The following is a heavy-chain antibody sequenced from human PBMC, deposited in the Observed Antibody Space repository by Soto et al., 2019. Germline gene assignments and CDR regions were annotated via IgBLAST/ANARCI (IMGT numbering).Heavy chain of an antibody. CDR2: IYSGGST. D-gene: IGHD6-6*01. Sequence: EVQLVETGGGLIQPGGSLRLSCAASGFTVSSNYMSWVRQAPGKGLEWVSVIYSGGSTYYADSVKGRFTISRDNSKNTLYLKMNSLRAEDTAVYYCARVRVGSSPYDYYFDYWGQGTLVTVSS. V-gene: IGHV3-53*02. CDR3: ARVRVGSSPYDYYFDY. CDR1: GFTVSSNY. J-gene: IGHJ4*02.